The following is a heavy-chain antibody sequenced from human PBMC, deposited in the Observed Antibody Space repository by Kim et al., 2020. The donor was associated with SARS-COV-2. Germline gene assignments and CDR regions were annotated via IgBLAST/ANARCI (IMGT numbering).Heavy chain of an antibody. Sequence: GGSLRLSCAASGFTFSSYAMSWVRQAPGKGLEWVSAISGSGGSTYYADSVKGRFTISRDNSKNTLYLQMNSLRAEDTAVYYCANIYGYYVVSHYYYGMDVWGQGTTVTVSS. CDR2: ISGSGGST. V-gene: IGHV3-23*01. CDR3: ANIYGYYVVSHYYYGMDV. J-gene: IGHJ6*02. D-gene: IGHD4-17*01. CDR1: GFTFSSYA.